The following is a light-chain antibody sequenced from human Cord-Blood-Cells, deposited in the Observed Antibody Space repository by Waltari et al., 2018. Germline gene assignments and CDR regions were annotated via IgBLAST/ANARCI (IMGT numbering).Light chain of an antibody. J-gene: IGLJ3*02. CDR1: SSAVVGYNY. CDR2: AVR. CDR3: SSYTSSSTWV. Sequence: QSALTQPASVSGSPGQSITISCTGTSSAVVGYNYVPWYQQHPGKDPKLRIYAVRNRPSGVSNRCSGSKSGNTASLTISGLQAEDEADYYCSSYTSSSTWVFGGGTKLTVL. V-gene: IGLV2-14*01.